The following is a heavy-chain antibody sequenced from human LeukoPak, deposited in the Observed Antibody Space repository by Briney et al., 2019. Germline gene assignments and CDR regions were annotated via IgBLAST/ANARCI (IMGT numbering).Heavy chain of an antibody. V-gene: IGHV1-8*01. CDR2: MNPNSGNT. Sequence: ASVKVSCKASGYTFTSYDINWVRQATGQGLEWMGWMNPNSGNTGYAQKFQGGVTMTRNTSISTAYMELSSPRSEDTAVYYCARGRGSSWYENWFDPWGQGTLVTVSS. J-gene: IGHJ5*02. CDR1: GYTFTSYD. CDR3: ARGRGSSWYENWFDP. D-gene: IGHD6-13*01.